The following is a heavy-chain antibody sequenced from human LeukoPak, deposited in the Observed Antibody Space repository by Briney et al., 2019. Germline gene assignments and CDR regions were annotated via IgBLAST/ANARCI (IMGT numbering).Heavy chain of an antibody. J-gene: IGHJ6*03. Sequence: ASVKVSCKASGYTFTSYGISWVRQAPGQGLEWMGWISAYNGNTNYAQKLQGRVTMTTDTSTSTAYMELRSLRSDDTAVYYCAREVVPDAARPGYYYYYMDVWGKGTTVTVSS. CDR3: AREVVPDAARPGYYYYYMDV. CDR1: GYTFTSYG. D-gene: IGHD6-6*01. CDR2: ISAYNGNT. V-gene: IGHV1-18*01.